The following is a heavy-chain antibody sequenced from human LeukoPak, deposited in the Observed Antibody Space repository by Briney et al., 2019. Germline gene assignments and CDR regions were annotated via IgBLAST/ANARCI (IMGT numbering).Heavy chain of an antibody. CDR1: GCTFSSST. CDR3: VRDAMRMIPLI. CDR2: IISSSSYM. D-gene: IGHD2-15*01. J-gene: IGHJ4*02. Sequence: KSGGSLRLSCAACGCTFSSSTMNWVRQAPGKGLEWVSSIISSSSYMYYADSVKGRFTISRDNTKNSLFLQMDSLRTEDTAVYYCVRDAMRMIPLIWGQGTLVAVSS. V-gene: IGHV3-21*01.